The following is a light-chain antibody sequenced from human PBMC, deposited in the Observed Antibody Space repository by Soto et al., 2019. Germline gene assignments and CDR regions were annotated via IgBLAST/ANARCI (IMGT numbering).Light chain of an antibody. CDR1: QNIGTD. CDR2: GAS. Sequence: DIQMTQSPSSLSASLGNRVSITCRASQNIGTDLNWYQQKPGKAPKLLIYGASTLQSGVPSRFGGSVSGTEFTLTISSLQTGELATYVWQQTYSTPWAFGQGTKV. V-gene: IGKV1-39*01. CDR3: QQTYSTPWA. J-gene: IGKJ1*01.